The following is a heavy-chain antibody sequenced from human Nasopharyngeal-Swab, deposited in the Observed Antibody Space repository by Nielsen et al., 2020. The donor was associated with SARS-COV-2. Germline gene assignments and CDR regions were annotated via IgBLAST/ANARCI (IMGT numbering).Heavy chain of an antibody. CDR1: GGSISSSSYY. J-gene: IGHJ4*02. Sequence: SETLSLTCTVSGGSISSSSYYWGWIRQPPGKGLEWIGSIYYSGSTYYNPSLKSRVTISVDTSKNQFSLKLSSVTAADTAVYYCARQVRSGIAVAGPYYFDYWCQGTLVTVSS. D-gene: IGHD6-19*01. CDR2: IYYSGST. CDR3: ARQVRSGIAVAGPYYFDY. V-gene: IGHV4-39*01.